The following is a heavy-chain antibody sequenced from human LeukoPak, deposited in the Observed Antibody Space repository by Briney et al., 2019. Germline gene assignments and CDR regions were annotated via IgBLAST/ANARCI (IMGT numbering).Heavy chain of an antibody. Sequence: GGSLRLSCAASGFTFSSYSMNWVRQAPGKGLEWVSSISSSSSYIYYADSVKGRFTISRDNAKNSLYLQMNSLRAEDTAVYYCARDTPHPYIVPLYYYYYYGMDVWGQGTTVTVSS. D-gene: IGHD1-26*01. V-gene: IGHV3-21*01. CDR1: GFTFSSYS. CDR2: ISSSSSYI. CDR3: ARDTPHPYIVPLYYYYYYGMDV. J-gene: IGHJ6*02.